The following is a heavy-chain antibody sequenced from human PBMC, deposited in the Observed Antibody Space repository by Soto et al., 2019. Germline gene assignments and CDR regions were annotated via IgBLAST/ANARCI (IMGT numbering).Heavy chain of an antibody. CDR2: INHSGST. Sequence: SETLSLTCAVYCGSFSGYYWSWIRQPPGKGLEWIGEINHSGSTNYNPSLKSRVTISVDTSKNQFSLKLSSVTAADTAVYYCARSIAVAGTRGWFDPWGQGTLVTVSS. D-gene: IGHD6-19*01. V-gene: IGHV4-34*01. CDR3: ARSIAVAGTRGWFDP. J-gene: IGHJ5*02. CDR1: CGSFSGYY.